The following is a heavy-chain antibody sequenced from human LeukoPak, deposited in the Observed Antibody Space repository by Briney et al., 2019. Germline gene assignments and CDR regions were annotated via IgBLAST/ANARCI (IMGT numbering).Heavy chain of an antibody. Sequence: PGGSLILSCAASGFTFNNYEMNWVRQAPGKALQWVSCISTGGTTKYYADSVRGRFTISRDNAENSLFLQMNSLRAEDTAVYYCARSFDIWGQGTMVTVSS. CDR2: ISTGGTTK. J-gene: IGHJ3*02. CDR1: GFTFNNYE. CDR3: ARSFDI. V-gene: IGHV3-48*03.